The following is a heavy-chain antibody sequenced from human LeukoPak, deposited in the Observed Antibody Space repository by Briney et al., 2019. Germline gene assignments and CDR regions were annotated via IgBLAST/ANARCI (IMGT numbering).Heavy chain of an antibody. D-gene: IGHD3-16*01. Sequence: SETLSLICTVSCGSISSSSYYWGWIRQPPGKGLEGIGRIYYSGSTYYNPSLKSRVTISGETSKNQVSLKLSSVTAADTAVYYCGRNAEGGDAFDIWGQGTMVTVSS. CDR1: CGSISSSSYY. V-gene: IGHV4-39*01. J-gene: IGHJ3*02. CDR3: GRNAEGGDAFDI. CDR2: IYYSGST.